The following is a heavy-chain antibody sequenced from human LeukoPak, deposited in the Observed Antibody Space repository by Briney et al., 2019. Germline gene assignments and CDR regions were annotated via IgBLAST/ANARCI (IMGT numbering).Heavy chain of an antibody. CDR3: AKDWSGNYNWSDP. V-gene: IGHV3-30*02. D-gene: IGHD3-3*01. Sequence: GGSLRLSCAASGFTFTTYGMHWVRQAPGKGLEWVACIYPDGINKDYADSVKGRFIISRDNSKNTLYLQMNSLRAEDTAVYYCAKDWSGNYNWSDPWGQGTLVTVSS. CDR2: IYPDGINK. CDR1: GFTFTTYG. J-gene: IGHJ5*02.